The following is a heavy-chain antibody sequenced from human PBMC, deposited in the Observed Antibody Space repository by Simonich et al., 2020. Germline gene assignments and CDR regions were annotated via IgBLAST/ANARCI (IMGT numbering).Heavy chain of an antibody. CDR1: GYTFPGYY. D-gene: IGHD7-27*01. CDR2: SNPHRGGK. J-gene: IGHJ3*02. Sequence: QVQLVQSGAEVKKPGASVKVSCKASGYTFPGYYMDWVRQAPGQGLEGMGWSNPHRGGKNYAQKFQGRVTMTRDTSISTAYMELSRLRSDDTAVYYCARGRLTGDKGAFDIWGQGTMVTVSS. CDR3: ARGRLTGDKGAFDI. V-gene: IGHV1-2*02.